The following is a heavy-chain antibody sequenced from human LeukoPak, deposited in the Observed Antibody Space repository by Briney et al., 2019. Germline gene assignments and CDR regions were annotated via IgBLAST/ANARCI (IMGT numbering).Heavy chain of an antibody. CDR1: GYTFTSYD. CDR2: MNPNSGNT. V-gene: IGHV1-8*03. D-gene: IGHD3-9*01. J-gene: IGHJ6*02. CDR3: ARGVPQKNYDILTGQYEYYYYYGMDV. Sequence: AASVKVSCKASGYTFTSYDINWVRQATGQGLEWMGWMNPNSGNTGYAQKFQGRVTITRNTSISTAYMELSSLRSEDTAVYYCARGVPQKNYDILTGQYEYYYYYGMDVWGQGTTVTVSS.